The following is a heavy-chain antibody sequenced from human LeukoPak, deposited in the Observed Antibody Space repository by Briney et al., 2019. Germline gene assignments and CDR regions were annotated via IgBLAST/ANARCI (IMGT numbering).Heavy chain of an antibody. D-gene: IGHD2-21*02. V-gene: IGHV4-38-2*01. Sequence: SETLSLTCAVSGYSISSGDYWGWIRQPPGKGLEWIGSIYHSGSTHYDPSLKSRVTISVDTSKNQFSLKLSSVTAADTAVYYCARNTTEVVTAKWFDPWGQGTLVTVSS. CDR2: IYHSGST. J-gene: IGHJ5*02. CDR3: ARNTTEVVTAKWFDP. CDR1: GYSISSGDY.